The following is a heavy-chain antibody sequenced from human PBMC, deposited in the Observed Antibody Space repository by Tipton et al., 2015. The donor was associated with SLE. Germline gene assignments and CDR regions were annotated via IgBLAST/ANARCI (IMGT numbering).Heavy chain of an antibody. CDR3: ARDRGGFCSGANCYGLAY. V-gene: IGHV4-4*07. Sequence: TLSLTCTVSGGSISNSYWRWILQPAGKGVEWIGRLYPSGSTNYNPPLKSRVTMSVDTSNKQFSLRLSSVTAADTAVYYCARDRGGFCSGANCYGLAYWGQGTLVTVSS. CDR2: LYPSGST. D-gene: IGHD2-15*01. CDR1: GGSISNSY. J-gene: IGHJ4*02.